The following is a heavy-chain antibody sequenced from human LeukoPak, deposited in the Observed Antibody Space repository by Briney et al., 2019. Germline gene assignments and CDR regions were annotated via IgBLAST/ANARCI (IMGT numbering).Heavy chain of an antibody. Sequence: GGSLRLSCAASGFTFSDYCMSWIRQAPGKGLEWVSYISKSGTSTKYADSVKGRFSISRDNAKQSLYLQLNSLTAEDTAVYYCASVRSSGSPLDYWGQGTLVTVSS. D-gene: IGHD3-10*01. CDR1: GFTFSDYC. CDR2: ISKSGTST. V-gene: IGHV3-11*03. J-gene: IGHJ4*02. CDR3: ASVRSSGSPLDY.